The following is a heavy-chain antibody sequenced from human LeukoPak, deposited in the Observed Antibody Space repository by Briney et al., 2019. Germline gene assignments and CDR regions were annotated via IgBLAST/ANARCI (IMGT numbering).Heavy chain of an antibody. Sequence: SVKVSCKASGGTFSSYAISWVRQAPGQGLEWMGGLIPIFGTANYAQKFQGRVTITADESTSTAYMELSSLRSEDTAVYYCARSDIVVVVAATGLGTNFDYWGQGTLVTVSS. D-gene: IGHD2-15*01. V-gene: IGHV1-69*13. J-gene: IGHJ4*02. CDR3: ARSDIVVVVAATGLGTNFDY. CDR2: LIPIFGTA. CDR1: GGTFSSYA.